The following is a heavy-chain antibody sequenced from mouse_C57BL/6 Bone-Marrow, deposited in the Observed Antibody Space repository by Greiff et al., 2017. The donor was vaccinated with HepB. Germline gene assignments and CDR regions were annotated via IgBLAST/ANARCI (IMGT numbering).Heavy chain of an antibody. D-gene: IGHD1-1*01. CDR2: IDPETGGT. J-gene: IGHJ2*01. V-gene: IGHV1-15*01. Sequence: QVQLQQSGAELVRPGASVTLSCKASGYTFTDDEMHWVKQTPVHGLEWIGAIDPETGGTAYNQKFKGKAILTADKSSSTAYMELRSLTSEDSAVYYCTRSKVPYYYGSRGFDYWGQGTTLTVSS. CDR3: TRSKVPYYYGSRGFDY. CDR1: GYTFTDDE.